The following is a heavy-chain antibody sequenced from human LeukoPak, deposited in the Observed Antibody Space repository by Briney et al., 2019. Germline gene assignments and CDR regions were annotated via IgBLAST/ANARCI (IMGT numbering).Heavy chain of an antibody. D-gene: IGHD3-3*01. CDR3: ARPPRSRWSERGWFDP. CDR1: GASISSSNYY. Sequence: SETLSLTCAVSGASISSSNYYWGWIRQPPGKGLEWIGNIFYSGSTYYSPSLRSRVTISVDTSKHQFSLKLSSVTAADTAVYYCARPPRSRWSERGWFDPWGQGTLVTVSS. V-gene: IGHV4-39*07. J-gene: IGHJ5*02. CDR2: IFYSGST.